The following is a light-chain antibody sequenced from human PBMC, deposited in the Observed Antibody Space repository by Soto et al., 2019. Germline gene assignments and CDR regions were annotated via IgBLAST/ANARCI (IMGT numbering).Light chain of an antibody. CDR3: QQYENWRT. CDR1: QSLRSSY. CDR2: GAS. J-gene: IGKJ1*01. V-gene: IGKV3-20*01. Sequence: PGARATLSCWASQSLRSSYLAWYQRKPGQAPRLLMFGASRRATGIPDRFNGSGSGTDFILTISGLQSEDFGVYYCQQYENWRTFGQGTNVEV.